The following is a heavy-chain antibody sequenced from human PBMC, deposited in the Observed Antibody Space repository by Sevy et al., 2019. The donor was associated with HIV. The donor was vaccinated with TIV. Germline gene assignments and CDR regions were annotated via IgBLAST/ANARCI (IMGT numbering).Heavy chain of an antibody. CDR2: ISCSGGST. D-gene: IGHD3-10*01. CDR1: GFTFSSYA. V-gene: IGHV3-23*01. CDR3: AKDRAPSGSGSPALYGMDV. J-gene: IGHJ6*02. Sequence: GGSLRLSCAASGFTFSSYAMSWVRQAPGKGLEWVSAISCSGGSTYYADSVKGRFPISRDNSENTLYQQMNSLRAEDTSVYYCAKDRAPSGSGSPALYGMDVWGQGTTVTVSS.